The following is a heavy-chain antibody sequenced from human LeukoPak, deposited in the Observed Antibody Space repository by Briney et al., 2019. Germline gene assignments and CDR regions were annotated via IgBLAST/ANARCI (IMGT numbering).Heavy chain of an antibody. CDR1: GGSISGYY. CDR2: IYYSGST. D-gene: IGHD5-12*01. J-gene: IGHJ4*02. CDR3: ARTTRRIVATFFDY. Sequence: SETLSLTCAVYGGSISGYYWSWIRQPPGKGLEWIGSIYYSGSTYYNPSLKSRVTISVDTSKNQFSLKLSSVTAADTAVYYCARTTRRIVATFFDYWGQGTLVTVSS. V-gene: IGHV4-39*01.